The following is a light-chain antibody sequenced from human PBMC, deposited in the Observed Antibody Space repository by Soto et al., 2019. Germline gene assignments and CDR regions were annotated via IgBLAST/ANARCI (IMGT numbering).Light chain of an antibody. CDR3: QQSYSAPLT. Sequence: DIVMTQSPDSLAVSLGERATINCKSSQSVLYSSNNKNYLAWYQRKPGKAPKLLIYAASSLQSGVPSRFSGSGSGTDFTLTISSLQPEDFATFYCQQSYSAPLTFGGGTRVEIK. J-gene: IGKJ4*01. V-gene: IGKV4-1*01. CDR1: QSVLYSSNNKNY. CDR2: AAS.